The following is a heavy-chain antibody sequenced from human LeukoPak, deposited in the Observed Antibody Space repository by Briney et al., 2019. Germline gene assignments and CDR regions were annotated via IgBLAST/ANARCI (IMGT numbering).Heavy chain of an antibody. J-gene: IGHJ4*02. CDR1: GYSFSDFY. V-gene: IGHV1-2*02. Sequence: GASEKVSCKASGYSFSDFYMHWVRQAPGQGLEWMGWINPNSGGTDYAQKFQGRVTMTRDTSISTAYMALSSLRSDDTAVYYCARVRSVGGTIGYWGQGTLVTSSS. CDR3: ARVRSVGGTIGY. CDR2: INPNSGGT. D-gene: IGHD1-26*01.